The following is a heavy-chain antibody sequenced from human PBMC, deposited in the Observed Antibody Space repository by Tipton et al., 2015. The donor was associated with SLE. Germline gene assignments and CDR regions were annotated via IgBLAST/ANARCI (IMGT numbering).Heavy chain of an antibody. CDR1: GGSISSYY. CDR2: IYYSGST. Sequence: TLSLTCTVSGGSISSYYWSWIRQPPGKGLEWIGYIYYSGSTNYNPSLKSRVTISVDTSKNQFSLNLSSVTAADTAVYYCAGWAGTSVSFDYWGQGTLVTVSS. J-gene: IGHJ4*02. V-gene: IGHV4-59*01. CDR3: AGWAGTSVSFDY. D-gene: IGHD6-19*01.